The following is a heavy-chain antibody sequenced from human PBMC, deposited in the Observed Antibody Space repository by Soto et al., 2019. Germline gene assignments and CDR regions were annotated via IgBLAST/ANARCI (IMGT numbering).Heavy chain of an antibody. V-gene: IGHV5-51*01. Sequence: EVQLVQSGAEVKKPGEFLKISCKGSGFTFTGSWICGVRHMPGKGLEGMGISNLADSDRSYSPSFQGQVTISADRTINTAYLQWSSLKASDTAIYYCAGGGRAADGTRAYFDYWGQGTLVTVPS. CDR2: SNLADSDR. CDR3: AGGGRAADGTRAYFDY. J-gene: IGHJ4*02. D-gene: IGHD6-13*01. CDR1: GFTFTGSW.